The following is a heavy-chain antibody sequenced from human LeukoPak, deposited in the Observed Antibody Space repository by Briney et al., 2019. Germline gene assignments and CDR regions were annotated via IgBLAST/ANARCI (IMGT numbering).Heavy chain of an antibody. Sequence: PGGSLRLSCAASGFTFSSYAMSWVRQAPGKGLEWVSVISGSGGSTYYADSVKGRFTISRDNSKNMLFLQVNSLRAEDTAVFYCAKSRRPPTYDDSSGYWEYFDYWGQGALVTVSS. CDR3: AKSRRPPTYDDSSGYWEYFDY. D-gene: IGHD3-22*01. CDR2: ISGSGGST. J-gene: IGHJ4*02. CDR1: GFTFSSYA. V-gene: IGHV3-23*01.